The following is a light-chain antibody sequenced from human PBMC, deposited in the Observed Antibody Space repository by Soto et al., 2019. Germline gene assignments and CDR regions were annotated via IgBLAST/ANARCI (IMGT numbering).Light chain of an antibody. CDR1: SSDVGGYNY. CDR2: EVS. CDR3: SSYAGSILDV. Sequence: QSVLTQPPSASGSPGQSVTISCTGTSSDVGGYNYVSWYQQHPGKAPKLMIYEVSKRPSGVPDRFSGSKSGNTASLTVSGLQAEDEADYYCSSYAGSILDVLGTGTKVTVL. V-gene: IGLV2-8*01. J-gene: IGLJ1*01.